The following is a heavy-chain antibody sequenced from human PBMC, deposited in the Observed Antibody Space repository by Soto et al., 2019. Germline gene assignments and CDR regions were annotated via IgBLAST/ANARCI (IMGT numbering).Heavy chain of an antibody. J-gene: IGHJ6*02. CDR3: ARHESGSSSSYCYYGLDV. CDR1: GYSFTSYW. D-gene: IGHD6-6*01. Sequence: PGESLKISCEGSGYSFTSYWIGWVRQMPAKGLEWMGMIYPGNSDTRYSPSFQVQVTISAAKSISTAYLQWSSLKASDPTMYYCARHESGSSSSYCYYGLDVWGQGTTVTVSS. V-gene: IGHV5-51*01. CDR2: IYPGNSDT.